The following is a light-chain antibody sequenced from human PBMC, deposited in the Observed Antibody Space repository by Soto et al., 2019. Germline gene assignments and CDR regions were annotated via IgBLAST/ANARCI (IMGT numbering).Light chain of an antibody. V-gene: IGLV2-14*01. Sequence: QSALTQTASVSGSPGQSITISCTGTSGDIGSYNRVSWYQQHPGKAPQLIIYEVTDRPSGVSNRFSGSKSGNTASLTISGLQAEDEDEYYCSSYTNINTRACVFGTGTKLTVL. CDR1: SGDIGSYNR. CDR3: SSYTNINTRACV. J-gene: IGLJ1*01. CDR2: EVT.